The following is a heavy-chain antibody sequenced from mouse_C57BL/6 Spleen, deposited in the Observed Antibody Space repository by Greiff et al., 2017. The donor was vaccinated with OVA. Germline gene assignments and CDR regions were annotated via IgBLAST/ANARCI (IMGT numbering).Heavy chain of an antibody. Sequence: QVQLQQPGAELVMPGASVKLSCKASGYTFTSYWMHWVKQRPGQGLEWIGEIDPSDSYTNYNQKFKGKSTLTVDKSSSTAYMQLSSLTSEDSAVYYCARSDVTWFAYWGQGTLVTVSA. CDR1: GYTFTSYW. CDR3: ARSDVTWFAY. CDR2: IDPSDSYT. J-gene: IGHJ3*01. V-gene: IGHV1-69*01.